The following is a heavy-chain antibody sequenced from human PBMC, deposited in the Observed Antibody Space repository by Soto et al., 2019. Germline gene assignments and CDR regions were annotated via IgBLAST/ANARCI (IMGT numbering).Heavy chain of an antibody. D-gene: IGHD6-19*01. CDR1: GFTITSSA. J-gene: IGHJ4*02. V-gene: IGHV1-58*01. Sequence: QMQLVQSGPEVKKPGTSVKVSCKASGFTITSSAVQWVRQARGQRLEWIGWIVVGSGNTNYAQKFQERVTITRDMSTSTAYMELSSLRSEDTAVYYCAASTPRGGSGSPSWGQGTLVTVSS. CDR3: AASTPRGGSGSPS. CDR2: IVVGSGNT.